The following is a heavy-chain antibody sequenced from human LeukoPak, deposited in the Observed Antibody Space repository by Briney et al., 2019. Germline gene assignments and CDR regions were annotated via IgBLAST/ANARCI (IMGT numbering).Heavy chain of an antibody. J-gene: IGHJ5*02. D-gene: IGHD5-18*01. CDR3: ASSPGYSYGTLRFDP. V-gene: IGHV3-7*01. CDR1: GFTFSSYW. Sequence: GGSLRLFCAASGFTFSSYWMSWVRQAPGKGLEWVANIKQDGSEKYYVDSVKGRFTISRDNAKNSLYLQVNSLRAEDTAVYYCASSPGYSYGTLRFDPWGQGTLVTVSS. CDR2: IKQDGSEK.